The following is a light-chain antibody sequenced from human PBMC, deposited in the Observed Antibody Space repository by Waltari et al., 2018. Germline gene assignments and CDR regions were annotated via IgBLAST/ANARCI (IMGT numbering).Light chain of an antibody. Sequence: EIVFTQSPGTLSLSPGERATLPCWASQSVGKFLAWYQQKPGQAPRLLIYGASSRATGIPDRFSGSGSGTDFSLTINRLEPEDFAVYYCQHYVRLPATFGQGTKVEI. CDR1: QSVGKF. CDR3: QHYVRLPAT. CDR2: GAS. J-gene: IGKJ1*01. V-gene: IGKV3-20*01.